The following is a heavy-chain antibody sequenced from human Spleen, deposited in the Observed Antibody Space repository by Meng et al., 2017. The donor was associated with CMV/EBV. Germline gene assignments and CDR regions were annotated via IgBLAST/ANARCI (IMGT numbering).Heavy chain of an antibody. V-gene: IGHV1-18*01. CDR1: GYTFTSYG. CDR2: ISAYNGNT. CDR3: ARDPPYCSSTSCYMNINYYYGMDV. Sequence: ASVKVSCKASGYTFTSYGISWVRQAPGQGLEWMGWISAYNGNTNHAQKFQGRVTITADKSTSTAYMELSSLRSEDTAVYYCARDPPYCSSTSCYMNINYYYGMDVWGQGTTVTVSS. D-gene: IGHD2-2*02. J-gene: IGHJ6*02.